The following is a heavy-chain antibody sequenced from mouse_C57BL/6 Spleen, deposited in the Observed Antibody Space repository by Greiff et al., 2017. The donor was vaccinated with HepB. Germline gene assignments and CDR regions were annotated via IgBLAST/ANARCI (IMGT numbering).Heavy chain of an antibody. V-gene: IGHV1-26*01. CDR2: INPNNGGT. Sequence: EVQLQQSGPELVKPGASVKISCKASGYTFTDYYMNWVKQSHGKSLEWIGDINPNNGGTSYNQKFKGKATLTVDKSSSTAYMELRSLTSEDSAVYYCASYYSTLFDYWGQGTTLTVSS. J-gene: IGHJ2*01. CDR3: ASYYSTLFDY. CDR1: GYTFTDYY. D-gene: IGHD2-5*01.